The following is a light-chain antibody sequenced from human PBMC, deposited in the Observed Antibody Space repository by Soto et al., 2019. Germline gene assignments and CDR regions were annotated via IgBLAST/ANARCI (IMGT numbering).Light chain of an antibody. Sequence: DIQMTQSPSTLSASVGDIVTITCRASQSISSWLAWYQQKPGKAPKLLIYDASILESGVPSRFSGSGSGTEFTLTISSLQPDDCATYYCQQFNSYSPWAFGQGTKVEIK. CDR2: DAS. V-gene: IGKV1-5*01. CDR1: QSISSW. J-gene: IGKJ1*01. CDR3: QQFNSYSPWA.